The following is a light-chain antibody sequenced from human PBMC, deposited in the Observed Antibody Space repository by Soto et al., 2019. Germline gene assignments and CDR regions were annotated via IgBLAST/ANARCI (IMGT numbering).Light chain of an antibody. J-gene: IGKJ4*01. CDR3: QQTNTSPLT. V-gene: IGKV1D-12*01. CDR2: TAS. Sequence: DIQMTQSPSSVSASVGDRVTITCRASQGVSTWLAWYQQKPGKATNLLIYTASSLQSGVPSRFSGSGSGTEFTLTISSLQPEDFATYYCQQTNTSPLTVGGGTKVEI. CDR1: QGVSTW.